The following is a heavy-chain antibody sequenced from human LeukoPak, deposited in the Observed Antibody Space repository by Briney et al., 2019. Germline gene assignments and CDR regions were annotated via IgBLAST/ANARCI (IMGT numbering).Heavy chain of an antibody. CDR3: ARLSSDDAFDI. V-gene: IGHV3-21*04. CDR2: ISSSSSYI. J-gene: IGHJ3*02. Sequence: GGSLRLSCAASGFTFSSYSMNWVRQAPGKGLEWVSSISSSSSYIYYADSVKGRFTISRDNAKNSLYLQMNSLRAEDTAVYYCARLSSDDAFDICGPGTMVTVSS. CDR1: GFTFSSYS.